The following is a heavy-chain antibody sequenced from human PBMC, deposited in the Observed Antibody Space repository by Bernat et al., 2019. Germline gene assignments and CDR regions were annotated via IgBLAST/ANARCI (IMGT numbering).Heavy chain of an antibody. Sequence: QVQLVESGGGVVQPGKSLRLSCATSGFTFSSYGMHWVRQAPGKGLEWVAFISNDGGNKNYGDAVKGRFTVSRDSSKNTLFLQMDSLRLEDTAVYYCAKQGVLSLSWFDPWGQGTLVTVSS. D-gene: IGHD2-8*01. CDR2: ISNDGGNK. CDR1: GFTFSSYG. V-gene: IGHV3-30*18. CDR3: AKQGVLSLSWFDP. J-gene: IGHJ5*02.